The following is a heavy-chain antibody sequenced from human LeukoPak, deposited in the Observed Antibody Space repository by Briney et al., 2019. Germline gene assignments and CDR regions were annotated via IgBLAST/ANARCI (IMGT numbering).Heavy chain of an antibody. CDR1: GFTFYDYG. J-gene: IGHJ6*02. CDR3: ARAAYYYGSGRGAYGMDV. V-gene: IGHV3-20*01. D-gene: IGHD3-10*01. CDR2: INWNGGST. Sequence: GGSLRLSCAASGFTFYDYGMSWVRHAPGKGLEWVSGINWNGGSTVYADSVKGRFTISRDNAKNSLYLQMNSLRAEDTALYHCARAAYYYGSGRGAYGMDVWGQGTTVTVSS.